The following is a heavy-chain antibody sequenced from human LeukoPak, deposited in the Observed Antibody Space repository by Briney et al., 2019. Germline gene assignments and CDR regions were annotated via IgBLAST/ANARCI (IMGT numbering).Heavy chain of an antibody. CDR1: GYTFTSYD. D-gene: IGHD3-22*01. CDR2: MNPNSGNT. Sequence: ASVKVSCKASGYTFTSYDINWVRQATGQGLEWMGWMNPNSGNTGYAQKFQGRVTMTRDTSISTAYMELSSLRSEDTAVYYCARGVYYYDSSGYSSDFDYWGQGTLVTVSS. CDR3: ARGVYYYDSSGYSSDFDY. V-gene: IGHV1-8*01. J-gene: IGHJ4*02.